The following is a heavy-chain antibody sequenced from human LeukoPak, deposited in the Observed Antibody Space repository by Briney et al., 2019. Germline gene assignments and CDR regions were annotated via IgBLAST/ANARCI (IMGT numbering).Heavy chain of an antibody. J-gene: IGHJ5*02. CDR1: GFPFSDTW. D-gene: IGHD2/OR15-2a*01. CDR3: ARLLA. CDR2: ISYEGDST. V-gene: IGHV3-30-3*01. Sequence: GGSLRLSCAASGFPFSDTWMSWVRQAPGKGLEWVALISYEGDSTYYADSVKGRFTISRDNSKDMLYLQMNSLRAEDTAVYYCARLLAWGQGTLVTVSS.